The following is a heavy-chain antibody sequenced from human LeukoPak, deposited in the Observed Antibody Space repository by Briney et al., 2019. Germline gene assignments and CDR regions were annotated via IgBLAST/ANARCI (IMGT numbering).Heavy chain of an antibody. Sequence: SETLSLTCTVSGGSISSSSYYWSWIRQPPGKGLEWIGYIYYSGSTKYKPSLKSRVTISVDTSKNQFSLKLSSVTAADTAVYYCARGRFLDAFDIWGQGTMVTVSS. CDR2: IYYSGST. CDR3: ARGRFLDAFDI. J-gene: IGHJ3*02. CDR1: GGSISSSSYY. V-gene: IGHV4-61*01. D-gene: IGHD3-3*01.